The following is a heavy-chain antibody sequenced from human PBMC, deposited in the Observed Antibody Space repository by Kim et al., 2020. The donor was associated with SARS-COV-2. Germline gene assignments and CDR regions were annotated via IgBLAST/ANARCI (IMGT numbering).Heavy chain of an antibody. V-gene: IGHV3-53*01. Sequence: SVKGRFTISRDNSKNALYLQMNSLRAEDTAVYYCARGYGSGSYSGGHFDYWGQGTLVTVSS. D-gene: IGHD3-10*01. CDR3: ARGYGSGSYSGGHFDY. J-gene: IGHJ4*02.